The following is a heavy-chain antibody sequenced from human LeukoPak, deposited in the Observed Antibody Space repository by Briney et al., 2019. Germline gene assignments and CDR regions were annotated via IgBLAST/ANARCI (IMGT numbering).Heavy chain of an antibody. V-gene: IGHV3-30*02. CDR1: GFTFSRYG. D-gene: IGHD2-2*01. J-gene: IGHJ6*03. CDR3: AKTTSCCLNYFYMDV. CDR2: IRYDGSNK. Sequence: GRSLRLSCAASGFTFSRYGMHWVRQAPGKGLEWVAFIRYDGSNKYYADSVKGRFTISRDNAKNSLYLQMNSLRAEDMALYYCAKTTSCCLNYFYMDVWGKGTTVTVSS.